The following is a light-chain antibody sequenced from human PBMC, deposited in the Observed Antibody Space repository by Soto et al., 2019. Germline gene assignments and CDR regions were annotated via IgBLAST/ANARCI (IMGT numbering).Light chain of an antibody. V-gene: IGKV1-9*01. Sequence: IQLTQSPSSLSASVGDRVTITCRARQGINKFLACYQQRPGKAPQLLVYGASNLQSRLPSRVSRSGYGPDFTLTISSLQPEDFATYYCQQLTNFRFTFGQGTNLDIK. CDR3: QQLTNFRFT. J-gene: IGKJ2*01. CDR1: QGINKF. CDR2: GAS.